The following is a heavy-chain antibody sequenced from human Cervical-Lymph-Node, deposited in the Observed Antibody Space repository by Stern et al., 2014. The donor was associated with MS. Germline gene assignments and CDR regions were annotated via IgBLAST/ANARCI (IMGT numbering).Heavy chain of an antibody. Sequence: VQLVDSGGGLVQPGGSLRLSCAASGFTFSTYAFSWVRQAPGKGLEWVSSISDSGVYTYYAESVKGRFTISRDNSKSMLYLEMQSLRAEDTAVYHCAKDLGRGVVVVPLYGLDVWGQGTTVTVSS. D-gene: IGHD2-2*01. CDR2: ISDSGVYT. V-gene: IGHV3-23*04. J-gene: IGHJ6*02. CDR1: GFTFSTYA. CDR3: AKDLGRGVVVVPLYGLDV.